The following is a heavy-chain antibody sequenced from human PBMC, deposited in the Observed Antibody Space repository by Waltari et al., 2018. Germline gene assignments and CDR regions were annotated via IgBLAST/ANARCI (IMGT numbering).Heavy chain of an antibody. Sequence: QVQLVQSGAEVKKPGSSVKVSCRASGGTFGRFALSWVRQAPGQGLEWMGGIIPIFGTPNYAQRFQGRLPITADERTSTVFMELTSLTSDDTAIYFCARREIGGPLDPWGQGTLVTVSS. CDR1: GGTFGRFA. J-gene: IGHJ5*02. V-gene: IGHV1-69*12. CDR3: ARREIGGPLDP. D-gene: IGHD1-1*01. CDR2: IIPIFGTP.